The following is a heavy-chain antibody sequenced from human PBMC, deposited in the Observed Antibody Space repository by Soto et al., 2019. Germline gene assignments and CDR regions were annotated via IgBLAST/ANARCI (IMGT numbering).Heavy chain of an antibody. CDR3: ARAAYTSGYYYFDH. J-gene: IGHJ4*02. V-gene: IGHV3-33*01. D-gene: IGHD6-19*01. CDR2: IWFDGSNK. Sequence: PGGSLRLSCASSGFTFSSHAMHWVRQAPCKGLEWVANIWFDGSNKNYADSVKGRFTISRDNPKNTLFLQVNSLRAEDTAIYYCARAAYTSGYYYFDHWGQGTPVTVSS. CDR1: GFTFSSHA.